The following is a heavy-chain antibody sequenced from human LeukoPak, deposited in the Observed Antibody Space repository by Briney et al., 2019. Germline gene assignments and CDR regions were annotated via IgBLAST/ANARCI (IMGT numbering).Heavy chain of an antibody. J-gene: IGHJ5*02. CDR3: ARDLLYCSSTSCHNNWFDH. CDR1: GGSISSGDYY. Sequence: SETLSLTCTVSGGSISSGDYYWSWIRQPPGKGLEWVGYIYYSGSTYYNPSHKSRVTISVDTSKNQFSLKLSSVTAADTAVYYCARDLLYCSSTSCHNNWFDHWGQGTLVTVSS. V-gene: IGHV4-30-4*08. D-gene: IGHD2-2*01. CDR2: IYYSGST.